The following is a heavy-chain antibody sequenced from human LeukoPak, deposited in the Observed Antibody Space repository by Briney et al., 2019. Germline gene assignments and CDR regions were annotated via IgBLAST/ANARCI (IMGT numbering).Heavy chain of an antibody. CDR3: AKTRYYYGSGSSYYMDV. D-gene: IGHD3-10*01. V-gene: IGHV3-30*02. Sequence: PGGSLRLSCAASGFTFSSYGMHWVRQAPGKGLEWVAFMRYDGSNKYYADSVKGRFTISRDNSKNTLYVQMNSLRAEDTAVYYCAKTRYYYGSGSSYYMDVWGKGTTVTISS. CDR2: MRYDGSNK. CDR1: GFTFSSYG. J-gene: IGHJ6*03.